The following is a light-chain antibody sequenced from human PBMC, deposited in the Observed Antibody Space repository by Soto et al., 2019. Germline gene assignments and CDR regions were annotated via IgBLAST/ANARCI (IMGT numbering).Light chain of an antibody. CDR1: QSVSSN. J-gene: IGKJ5*01. V-gene: IGKV3-15*01. Sequence: ETVMTQSPATLSVSPGERATLSCRASQSVSSNLAWYQQKPGQAPRLLIYGASTRATGIPARFSGSGSGTEFTLTISSLQSEDFAVHYCQQYDNWPPITLGPGTRLEI. CDR2: GAS. CDR3: QQYDNWPPIT.